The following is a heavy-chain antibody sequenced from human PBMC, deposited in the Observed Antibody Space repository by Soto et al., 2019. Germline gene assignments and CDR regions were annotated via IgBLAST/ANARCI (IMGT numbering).Heavy chain of an antibody. CDR2: ISGSGGST. V-gene: IGHV3-23*01. CDR1: GFTFSSYA. Sequence: EVQLLESVGGLVQPGGSLRLSCAASGFTFSSYAMSWVRQAPGKGLEWVSAISGSGGSTYYADSVKGRFTISRDNSKNTLYLQMNSLRAEDTAVYYCAKQYSGSYYAYDYWGQGTLVTVSS. J-gene: IGHJ4*02. D-gene: IGHD1-26*01. CDR3: AKQYSGSYYAYDY.